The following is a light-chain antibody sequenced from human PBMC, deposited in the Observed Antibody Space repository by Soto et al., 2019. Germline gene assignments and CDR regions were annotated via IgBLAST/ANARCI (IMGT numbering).Light chain of an antibody. Sequence: QSALTQPASVSGSPGQSISLSCSGTSSDVGRYNYVSWYQHHPGKAPKLMIYDVSIRPSGVSNRFSGSKSGNTASLTISGLQPEDEADYYCSSYTSSTNTVVVFGGGTKLTVL. V-gene: IGLV2-14*03. CDR2: DVS. CDR3: SSYTSSTNTVVV. J-gene: IGLJ2*01. CDR1: SSDVGRYNY.